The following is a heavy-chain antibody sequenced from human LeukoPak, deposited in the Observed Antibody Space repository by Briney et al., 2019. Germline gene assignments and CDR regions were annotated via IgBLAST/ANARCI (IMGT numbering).Heavy chain of an antibody. CDR2: IWYDGSNK. CDR1: GFTVSSNY. D-gene: IGHD3-22*01. Sequence: GGSLRLSCAASGFTVSSNYMSWVRQAPGKGLEWVAVIWYDGSNKYYADPVKGRFTISRDNSKNTLYLQMNSLRAEDTAVYYCARETAYYYDSSGYCLDYWGQGTLVTVSS. V-gene: IGHV3-33*08. J-gene: IGHJ4*02. CDR3: ARETAYYYDSSGYCLDY.